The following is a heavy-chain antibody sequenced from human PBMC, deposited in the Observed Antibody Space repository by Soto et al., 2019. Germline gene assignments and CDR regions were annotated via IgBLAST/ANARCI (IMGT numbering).Heavy chain of an antibody. CDR2: IYYSGST. V-gene: IGHV4-39*01. CDR1: GGSISSSSYY. Sequence: SETLSLTCTVSGGSISSSSYYWGWIRQPPGKGLEWIGSIYYSGSTYYNPSLKSRVTISVDTSKNQFSLKLSSVTAADTAVYYCARHSSGSSGWYSTNYYYYYMDVWGKGTTVTVSS. J-gene: IGHJ6*03. D-gene: IGHD6-19*01. CDR3: ARHSSGSSGWYSTNYYYYYMDV.